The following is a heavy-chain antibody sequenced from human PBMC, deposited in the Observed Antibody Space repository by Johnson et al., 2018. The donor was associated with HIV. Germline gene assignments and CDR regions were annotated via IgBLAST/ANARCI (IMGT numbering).Heavy chain of an antibody. D-gene: IGHD3-22*01. CDR2: ISWDGGST. Sequence: VESGGVVVQPGGSLRPSCAASGFTFDDYTMHWVRQGPGKGLEWGSLISWDGGSTYYGDSMQGRFTISRDNAKNSLYLQVNSLRAEDTAVYYCARSEVSSGYYYTPFVDAFDIWGQGTMVTVSS. V-gene: IGHV3-43*01. J-gene: IGHJ3*02. CDR1: GFTFDDYT. CDR3: ARSEVSSGYYYTPFVDAFDI.